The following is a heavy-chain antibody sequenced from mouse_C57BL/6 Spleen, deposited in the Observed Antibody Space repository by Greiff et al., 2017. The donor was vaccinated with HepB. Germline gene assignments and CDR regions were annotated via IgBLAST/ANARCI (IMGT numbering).Heavy chain of an antibody. CDR2: ISSGGDYI. J-gene: IGHJ4*01. Sequence: DVQLVESGEGLVKPGGSLKLSCAASGFTFSSYAMSWVRQTPEKRLEWVAYISSGGDYIYYADTVKGRFTISRDNARNTLYLQMSSLKSEDTAMYYCTRGGNPYYAMDYWGQGTSVTVSS. CDR1: GFTFSSYA. V-gene: IGHV5-9-1*02. D-gene: IGHD2-1*01. CDR3: TRGGNPYYAMDY.